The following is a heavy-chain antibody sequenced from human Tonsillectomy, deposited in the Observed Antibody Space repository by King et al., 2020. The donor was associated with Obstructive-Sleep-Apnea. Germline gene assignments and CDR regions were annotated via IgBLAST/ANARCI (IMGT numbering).Heavy chain of an antibody. Sequence: VQLVESGGGVVQPGRSLRLSCAASGFTFSNYAMHWVRQAQGKGLEWVAVISYDGSNKFYADSVKGRFTISRDNSKNTLFLQMNSLRAEDTAVYYCARDPDWLRFFYFDYWGQGTLVTVSS. J-gene: IGHJ4*02. V-gene: IGHV3-30*04. D-gene: IGHD5-12*01. CDR3: ARDPDWLRFFYFDY. CDR2: ISYDGSNK. CDR1: GFTFSNYA.